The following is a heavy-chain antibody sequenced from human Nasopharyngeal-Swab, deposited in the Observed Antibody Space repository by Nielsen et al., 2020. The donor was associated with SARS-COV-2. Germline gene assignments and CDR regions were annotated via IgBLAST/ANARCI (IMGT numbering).Heavy chain of an antibody. V-gene: IGHV3-30*03. CDR3: ARHLRSNGYLYYFDY. Sequence: GESLKISCAASGFTFSSYGMHWVRQAPGKGLEWVAVISYDGSNKYYADSVKGRFTISRDNSKNTLYLQMNSLRAEDTAVYYCARHLRSNGYLYYFDYWGQGTLVTVSS. CDR1: GFTFSSYG. D-gene: IGHD3-22*01. J-gene: IGHJ4*02. CDR2: ISYDGSNK.